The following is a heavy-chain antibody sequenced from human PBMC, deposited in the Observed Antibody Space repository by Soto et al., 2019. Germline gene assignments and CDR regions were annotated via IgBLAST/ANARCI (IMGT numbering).Heavy chain of an antibody. CDR1: GRTFSNYW. J-gene: IGHJ3*02. CDR3: AVSWGSGAFDI. CDR2: INSDGSTS. V-gene: IGHV3-74*01. D-gene: IGHD7-27*01. Sequence: EVQLVESGGGLVQPGGSLRPSCAASGRTFSNYWMDWVRQAPGKGLLWVSRINSDGSTSIYADSVKGRFTISRDNAKNTLYLQMNSLRAEDTAVYHCAVSWGSGAFDIWGQGTMVTVSS.